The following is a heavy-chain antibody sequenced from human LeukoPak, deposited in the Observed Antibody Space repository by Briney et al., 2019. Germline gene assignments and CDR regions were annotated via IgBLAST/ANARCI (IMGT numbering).Heavy chain of an antibody. CDR2: INPSGGST. V-gene: IGHV1-46*01. CDR3: ARIGAPGDNTAYIDY. CDR1: GYTFTSNY. D-gene: IGHD3-10*01. J-gene: IGHJ4*02. Sequence: ASVKVSCKASGYTFTSNYLHWVRQAPGQGLEWMGKINPSGGSTSYAQKFQDRVTMTRDTSTYTVYMEMSSLKYEDTAVYYCARIGAPGDNTAYIDYWGQGTLVTVSS.